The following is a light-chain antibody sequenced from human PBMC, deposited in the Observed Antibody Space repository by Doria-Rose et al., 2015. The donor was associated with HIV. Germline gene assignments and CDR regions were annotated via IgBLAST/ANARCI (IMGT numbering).Light chain of an antibody. CDR3: QQYYSYPPT. CDR1: QDISNH. CDR2: AAS. J-gene: IGKJ1*01. Sequence: STGDRVTITCRASQDISNHLAWYQQKPGKAPKLLIYAASTLQSGVPSRFSGSGSGTDFTLTISYLQSEDFATYYCQQYYSYPPTFGQGTKVEVK. V-gene: IGKV1-8*01.